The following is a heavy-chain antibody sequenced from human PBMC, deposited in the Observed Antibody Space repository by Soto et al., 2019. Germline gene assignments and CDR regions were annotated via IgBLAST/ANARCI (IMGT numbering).Heavy chain of an antibody. CDR2: IWYDGSNK. Sequence: PGGSLRLSCAASGFTFSSYGMHWVRQAPGKGLEWVAVIWYDGSNKYYADSVKGRFTISRDNSKNTLYLQMNSLRAEDTAVDYCARVLGPYVNAFDIWGQGTMVTVSS. CDR3: ARVLGPYVNAFDI. J-gene: IGHJ3*02. D-gene: IGHD3-16*01. V-gene: IGHV3-33*01. CDR1: GFTFSSYG.